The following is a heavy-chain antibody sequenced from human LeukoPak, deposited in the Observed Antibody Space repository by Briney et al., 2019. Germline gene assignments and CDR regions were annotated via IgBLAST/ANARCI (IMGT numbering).Heavy chain of an antibody. J-gene: IGHJ4*02. D-gene: IGHD7-27*01. CDR2: ISWNSGDI. Sequence: GRSLRLPCTVAAFTFTDHAIHWVRQAPAQSLEWVAAISWNSGDIGYADAVKGRFTISRDNAKNYLFLQMNSLKVDDTAFYYCAWDRDENWGLSDFDSWGRGTLVTVSS. V-gene: IGHV3-9*01. CDR1: AFTFTDHA. CDR3: AWDRDENWGLSDFDS.